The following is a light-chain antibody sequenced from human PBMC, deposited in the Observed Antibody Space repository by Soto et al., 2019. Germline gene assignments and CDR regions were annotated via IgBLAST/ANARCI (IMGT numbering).Light chain of an antibody. J-gene: IGKJ5*01. CDR1: QSVSSN. CDR3: QQYNNWPLT. Sequence: EIVMTQSPNTVSVSPGERATVSCRASQSVSSNLAWYQQKPGQAPRLLIYGAGTRATGIPARFSGSGSVTEFTLTISSLHYEDVAVYYCQQYNNWPLTFGQGTRLEMK. V-gene: IGKV3-15*01. CDR2: GAG.